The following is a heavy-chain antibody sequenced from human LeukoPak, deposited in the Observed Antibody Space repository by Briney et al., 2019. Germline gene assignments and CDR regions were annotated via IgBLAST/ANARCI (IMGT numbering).Heavy chain of an antibody. CDR1: EFTFSNYA. J-gene: IGHJ4*02. V-gene: IGHV3-23*01. CDR3: AKDEGAGDGRYYFDS. CDR2: IISSGGAT. Sequence: GGSLRLSCAASEFTFSNYAMNWVRQAPGKGLEWVSTIISSGGATYLADSVKGRFAISRDNSKNTLYLQMNSLRAEDTAIYYCAKDEGAGDGRYYFDSWGQGTLVTVSS. D-gene: IGHD1-26*01.